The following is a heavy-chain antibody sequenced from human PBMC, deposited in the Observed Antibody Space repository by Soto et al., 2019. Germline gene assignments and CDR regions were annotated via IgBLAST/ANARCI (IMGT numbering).Heavy chain of an antibody. D-gene: IGHD3-3*01. CDR1: GGSFSGYY. CDR2: INHSGGT. Sequence: QVQLQQWGAGLLKPSETLSLTCAVYGGSFSGYYWTWIRQPPGKGLEWIGEINHSGGTNYNPSLKSRVTASIDTSKNQFSLELSSVTAADTAVYYCARPVWSGNRDYFDSWGQGTLVTVSS. V-gene: IGHV4-34*02. J-gene: IGHJ4*02. CDR3: ARPVWSGNRDYFDS.